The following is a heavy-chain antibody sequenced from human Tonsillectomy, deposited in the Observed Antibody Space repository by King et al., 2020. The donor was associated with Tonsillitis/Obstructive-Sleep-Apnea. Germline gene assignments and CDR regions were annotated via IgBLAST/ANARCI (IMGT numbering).Heavy chain of an antibody. CDR2: IWYDGSNK. D-gene: IGHD3-3*01. CDR3: ARDYGLEPTPWDYFDY. J-gene: IGHJ4*02. CDR1: GFTFSSYG. V-gene: IGHV3-33*01. Sequence: VQLVESGGGVVQPGRSLRLSCAASGFTFSSYGMHWVRQAPGKGLEWVAVIWYDGSNKYYADSVKGRFTISRDNSKNTLYLQMNSLRAEDTAVYYCARDYGLEPTPWDYFDYWGQGTLVTVSS.